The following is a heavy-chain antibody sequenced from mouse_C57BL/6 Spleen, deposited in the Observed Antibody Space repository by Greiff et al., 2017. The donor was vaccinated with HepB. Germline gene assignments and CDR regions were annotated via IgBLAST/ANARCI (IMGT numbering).Heavy chain of an antibody. V-gene: IGHV1-19*01. CDR1: GYTFTDYY. J-gene: IGHJ2*01. Sequence: EVQLQQSGPVLVKPGASVKMSCKASGYTFTDYYMNWVKQSHGKSLEWIGVINPYNGGTSYNQKFKGKATLTVDKSSSTAYMELNSLTSEDSAVYYCAREKAYSNYGRFDYWGQGTTLTVSS. CDR2: INPYNGGT. D-gene: IGHD2-5*01. CDR3: AREKAYSNYGRFDY.